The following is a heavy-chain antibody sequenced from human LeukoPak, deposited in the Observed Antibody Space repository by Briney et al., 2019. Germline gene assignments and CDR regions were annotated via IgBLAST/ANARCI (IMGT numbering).Heavy chain of an antibody. CDR1: GFTFSSYE. J-gene: IGHJ4*02. Sequence: PGGSLRLSCAASGFTFSSYEMNWVRQALGKGLEWVSYISSSGSTIYYAESVKGRFTISRDNAKNSLYLQMNSLRAEDTAVYYCARDLDSSGGWGQGTLVTVSS. CDR3: ARDLDSSGG. V-gene: IGHV3-48*03. CDR2: ISSSGSTI. D-gene: IGHD3-22*01.